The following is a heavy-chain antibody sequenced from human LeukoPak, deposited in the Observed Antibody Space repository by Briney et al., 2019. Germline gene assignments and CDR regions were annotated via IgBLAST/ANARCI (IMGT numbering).Heavy chain of an antibody. D-gene: IGHD1-26*01. CDR3: AKGGKFVQDY. V-gene: IGHV3-74*03. J-gene: IGHJ4*02. CDR2: INIDGSST. Sequence: GGSLRLSCAASGFTFSNYWMHWVRQAPGKGLVWVSRINIDGSSTTNADSVKGRFTISRDNAKNTLYLQMNSLRAEDTAVYYCAKGGKFVQDYWGQGTLVPVSS. CDR1: GFTFSNYW.